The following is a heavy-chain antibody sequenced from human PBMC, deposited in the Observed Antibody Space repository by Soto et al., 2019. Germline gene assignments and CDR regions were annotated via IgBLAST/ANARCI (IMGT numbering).Heavy chain of an antibody. D-gene: IGHD6-19*01. CDR1: GDSIRSFY. CDR3: AIDQGSYNSGAQYL. Sequence: SETLSLTCTVSGDSIRSFYWSWIRQPAGKALEWIGRINTSGNTNYSPSLNSRVTMTLDTSKNQFSLKLSSVTAADTAVYYCAIDQGSYNSGAQYLWGQGTTVPVTS. J-gene: IGHJ6*02. CDR2: INTSGNT. V-gene: IGHV4-4*07.